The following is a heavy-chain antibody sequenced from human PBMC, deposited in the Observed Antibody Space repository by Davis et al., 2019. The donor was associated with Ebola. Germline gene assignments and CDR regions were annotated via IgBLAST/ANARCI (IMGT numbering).Heavy chain of an antibody. Sequence: GSLRLSCAVHGGSFSGYYWSWIRQPPGKGLEWIGEMDHSGNTNYNPSLRSRVTISVDTSRNQFSLKLSSATAADTAVYYCARPWYSGTYYDAYDIWGQGTMVAVSS. CDR3: ARPWYSGTYYDAYDI. V-gene: IGHV4-34*01. CDR1: GGSFSGYY. D-gene: IGHD1-26*01. CDR2: MDHSGNT. J-gene: IGHJ3*02.